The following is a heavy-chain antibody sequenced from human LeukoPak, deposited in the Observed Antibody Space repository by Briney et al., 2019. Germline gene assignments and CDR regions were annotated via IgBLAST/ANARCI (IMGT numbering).Heavy chain of an antibody. V-gene: IGHV3-48*02. D-gene: IGHD2-2*01. CDR3: ARDKYCSSTSCQSHYGMDV. CDR1: GFTFSSNS. J-gene: IGHJ6*02. Sequence: TGGSLRLSCTASGFTFSSNSLNWVRQAPGKGLEWVSYISSSSSTIYYADSVKGRFTISRDNAKNSLYLQMNSLRDEDTAVYYCARDKYCSSTSCQSHYGMDVWGQGTTVTVSS. CDR2: ISSSSSTI.